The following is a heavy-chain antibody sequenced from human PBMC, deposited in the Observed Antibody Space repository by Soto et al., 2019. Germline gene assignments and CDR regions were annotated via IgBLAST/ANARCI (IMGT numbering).Heavy chain of an antibody. V-gene: IGHV3-23*01. Sequence: GGSLRLSCAASGFTFSTHSMYWVRQAPGKGLEWVSGISGSGGATYYADSVKGRFTISRDNSKNTLYLQMNSLRAEDTAVYYCAKQSHGSGSYYNGVFFDYWGQGTLVTVSS. CDR3: AKQSHGSGSYYNGVFFDY. D-gene: IGHD3-10*01. CDR1: GFTFSTHS. CDR2: ISGSGGAT. J-gene: IGHJ4*02.